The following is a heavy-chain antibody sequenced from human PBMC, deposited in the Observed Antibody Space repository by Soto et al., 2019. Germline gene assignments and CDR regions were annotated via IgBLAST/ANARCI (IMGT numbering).Heavy chain of an antibody. V-gene: IGHV3-9*01. D-gene: IGHD3-10*01. CDR2: ISWNSGSI. Sequence: GGSLRLSCAASGFTFDDYAMHWVRQAPGKGLEWVSGISWNSGSIGYADSVKGRFTISRDNAKNSLYLQMNSLRAEDTALYYCAKDIRDPGDYYGSGSYYNPRTLDYWGQGTLVTVSS. J-gene: IGHJ4*02. CDR3: AKDIRDPGDYYGSGSYYNPRTLDY. CDR1: GFTFDDYA.